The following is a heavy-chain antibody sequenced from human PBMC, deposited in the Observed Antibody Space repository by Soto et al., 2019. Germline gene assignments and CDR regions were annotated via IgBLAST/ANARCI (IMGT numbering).Heavy chain of an antibody. V-gene: IGHV3-30*03. CDR3: ARDREITAQDTYYYYGMDV. CDR1: GFTFTTYG. J-gene: IGHJ6*02. Sequence: GGSLKLSCEASGFTFTTYGMHWFRQAPAKGREWVAVISYDGRNKEYAESLKGRFSISRDNSNGVLYLQINSLRPDDTAVYYCARDREITAQDTYYYYGMDVWGQGTTVTVSS. CDR2: ISYDGRNK. D-gene: IGHD3-16*01.